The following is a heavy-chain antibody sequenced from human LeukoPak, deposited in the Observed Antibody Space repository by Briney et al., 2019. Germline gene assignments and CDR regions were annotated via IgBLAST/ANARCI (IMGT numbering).Heavy chain of an antibody. J-gene: IGHJ4*02. V-gene: IGHV1-69*04. D-gene: IGHD5-18*01. Sequence: SVKVSCKASGYTFTGYYMHWVRQAPGQGLEWMGRIIPILGIANYAQKIQGRVTITADKSTSTAYMELSSLRSEDTAVYYCARDRHTAMGTPADYWGQGTLVTVSS. CDR1: GYTFTGYY. CDR2: IIPILGIA. CDR3: ARDRHTAMGTPADY.